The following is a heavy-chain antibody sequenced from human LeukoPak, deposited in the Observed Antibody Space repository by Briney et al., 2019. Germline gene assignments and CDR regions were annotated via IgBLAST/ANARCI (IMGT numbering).Heavy chain of an antibody. D-gene: IGHD2/OR15-2a*01. V-gene: IGHV3-23*01. J-gene: IGHJ4*02. CDR2: ISGSGSST. Sequence: GGSLRLSCAASGFTFSSYAMSWVRQAPGKGLEWVPAISGSGSSTYYAGSVRGRFTTSRDNSKRTVYLQMNSLRVEDTAVYYCAPLTANIFDYWGQGTLVTASS. CDR1: GFTFSSYA. CDR3: APLTANIFDY.